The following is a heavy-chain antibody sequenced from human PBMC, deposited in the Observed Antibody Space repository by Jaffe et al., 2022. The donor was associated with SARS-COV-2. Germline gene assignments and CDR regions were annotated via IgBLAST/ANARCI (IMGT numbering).Heavy chain of an antibody. CDR2: ISADESKR. Sequence: QVQLVESGGGVVQPGRSLRLSCAASGFTFSTYAMHWVRQAPGKGLEWVAVISADESKRYYADSVKGRFTISRDNSKNTLYLQMNSLRSEDTAVYYCASGNSGYGDYWGQGTLVTFSS. D-gene: IGHD5-12*01. V-gene: IGHV3-30*04. CDR1: GFTFSTYA. CDR3: ASGNSGYGDY. J-gene: IGHJ4*02.